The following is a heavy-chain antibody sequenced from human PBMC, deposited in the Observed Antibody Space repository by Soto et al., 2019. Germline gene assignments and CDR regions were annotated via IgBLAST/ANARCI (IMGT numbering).Heavy chain of an antibody. D-gene: IGHD1-26*01. Sequence: EVQLLESGGGLAQAGGSLRLSCAASGFNFRIYAMNWVRQAPGKGLEWVSVMVGDGSSWDYADSVRGRFTISRDNSKNTLYLQMNSLRAEDTAVYYCAKDLQPDGRYALDYWGQGTLVTVSS. CDR3: AKDLQPDGRYALDY. CDR1: GFNFRIYA. J-gene: IGHJ4*02. V-gene: IGHV3-23*01. CDR2: MVGDGSSW.